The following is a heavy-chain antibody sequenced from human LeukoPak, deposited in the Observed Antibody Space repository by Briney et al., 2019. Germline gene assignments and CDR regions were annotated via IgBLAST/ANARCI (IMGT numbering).Heavy chain of an antibody. J-gene: IGHJ4*02. V-gene: IGHV4-59*08. CDR3: ARRDGRELPDDY. CDR2: NYYSGST. Sequence: SETLSLTCTVSGGSISYYYWSWIRQPPGKGLEWIGYNYYSGSTNYNPSLKSRVTISVDTSKNQFSLKLSSVTAADTAVYYCARRDGRELPDDYWGQGTLVTVSS. D-gene: IGHD1-26*01. CDR1: GGSISYYY.